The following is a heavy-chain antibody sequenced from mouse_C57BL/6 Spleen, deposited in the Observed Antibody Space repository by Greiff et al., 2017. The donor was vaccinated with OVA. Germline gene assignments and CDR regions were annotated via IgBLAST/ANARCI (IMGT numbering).Heavy chain of an antibody. CDR1: GYTFTSYW. Sequence: QVQLQQPGAELVMPGASVKLSCKASGYTFTSYWMHWVKQRPGQGLEWIGEIDPSDSYTNYNQKFKGKSPLTVDKSSSTAYMQLSSLTSEDSAVYYCARGGTTVYYYAMDYWGQGTSVTVSS. J-gene: IGHJ4*01. CDR2: IDPSDSYT. D-gene: IGHD1-1*01. V-gene: IGHV1-69*01. CDR3: ARGGTTVYYYAMDY.